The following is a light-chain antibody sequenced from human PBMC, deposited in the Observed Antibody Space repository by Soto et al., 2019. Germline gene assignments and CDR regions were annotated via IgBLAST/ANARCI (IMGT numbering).Light chain of an antibody. V-gene: IGKV1-9*01. J-gene: IGKJ1*01. CDR3: QQLNNP. Sequence: DIQLTQSPSFLSASVGDRVTITCRASQGISSYLAWYQQKPGKAPKLLIYAASTLQSGVPSRFSGSGYGTEFTLTISSLQPEDFATYYCQQLNNPFGQGPKVAI. CDR1: QGISSY. CDR2: AAS.